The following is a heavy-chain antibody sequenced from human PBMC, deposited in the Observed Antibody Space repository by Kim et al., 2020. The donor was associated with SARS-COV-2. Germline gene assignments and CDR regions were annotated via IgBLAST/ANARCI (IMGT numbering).Heavy chain of an antibody. D-gene: IGHD6-13*01. J-gene: IGHJ6*02. CDR3: AILIAAAGRYYYYGMDV. V-gene: IGHV4-34*01. CDR1: GGSFSGYY. CDR2: INHSGST. Sequence: SETLSLTCAVYGGSFSGYYWSWIRQPPGKGLEWIGEINHSGSTNYNPSLKSRVTISVDTSKNQFSLKLSSVTAADTAVYYCAILIAAAGRYYYYGMDVWGQGSTVTVSS.